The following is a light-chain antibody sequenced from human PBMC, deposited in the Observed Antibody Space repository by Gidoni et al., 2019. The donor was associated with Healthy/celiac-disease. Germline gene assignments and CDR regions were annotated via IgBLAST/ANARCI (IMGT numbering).Light chain of an antibody. Sequence: IVLTQPPATLSLSPGERATLSCRASQSVSSYLAWYQQKPGQAPRLLIYDASNRATGIPARFSGSGSGTDFTLTISSLEPEDFAVYYCQQRSNWPLTFGGXTKVEIK. V-gene: IGKV3-11*01. J-gene: IGKJ4*01. CDR1: QSVSSY. CDR2: DAS. CDR3: QQRSNWPLT.